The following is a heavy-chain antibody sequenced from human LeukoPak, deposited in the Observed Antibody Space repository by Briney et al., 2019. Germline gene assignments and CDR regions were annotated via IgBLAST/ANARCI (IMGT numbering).Heavy chain of an antibody. CDR3: ASLAPPDYYDSSGYSFPDAFDI. J-gene: IGHJ3*02. Sequence: ASVKVSCKASGGTFSSYVISWVRQAPGQGLEWMGIINPSGGSTSYAQKFQGRVTMTRDTSTSTVYMELSILRSEDTAVYYCASLAPPDYYDSSGYSFPDAFDIWGQGTMVTVSS. D-gene: IGHD3-22*01. CDR1: GGTFSSYV. CDR2: INPSGGST. V-gene: IGHV1-46*01.